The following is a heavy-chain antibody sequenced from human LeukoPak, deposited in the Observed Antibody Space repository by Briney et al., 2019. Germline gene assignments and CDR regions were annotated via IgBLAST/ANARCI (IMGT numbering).Heavy chain of an antibody. Sequence: GESRKISCKGSGYRFTSYWIGWVRQMPGKGLEWMGIIYPGDSDTRYSPSFQGQVTISADKSISTAYLQWSSLKASDTAMYYCARLGYSYDDYFDYSGPGTLVTVSS. CDR3: ARLGYSYDDYFDY. V-gene: IGHV5-51*01. D-gene: IGHD5-18*01. CDR2: IYPGDSDT. CDR1: GYRFTSYW. J-gene: IGHJ4*02.